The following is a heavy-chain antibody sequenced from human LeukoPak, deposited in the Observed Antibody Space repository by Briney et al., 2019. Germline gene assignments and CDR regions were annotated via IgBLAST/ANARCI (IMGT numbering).Heavy chain of an antibody. Sequence: GGSLRLSCAASGFTVSSNYMSWVRQAPGKGLEWVAVISFDGSNKYYADSVKGRFTISRDNSKNTLYLQMNSLRAEDTAVYYCARGLGGVTNYMDVWGKGTTVTVSS. CDR1: GFTVSSNY. D-gene: IGHD3-16*01. V-gene: IGHV3-30-3*01. CDR3: ARGLGGVTNYMDV. J-gene: IGHJ6*03. CDR2: ISFDGSNK.